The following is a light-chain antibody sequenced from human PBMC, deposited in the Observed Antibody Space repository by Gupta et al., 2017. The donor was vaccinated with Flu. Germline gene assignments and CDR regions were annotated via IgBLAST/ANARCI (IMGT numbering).Light chain of an antibody. CDR3: QNDNSAPRV. J-gene: IGKJ4*01. Sequence: PSSLSASVGDRVTITCRASQEIGSYLAWYQQKAGQRPKLLIYAASSKQSGVPSRFSVSGFGTVFTLTISNLQPEDVATYYCQNDNSAPRVFGGGTKVDIK. CDR2: AAS. CDR1: QEIGSY. V-gene: IGKV1-27*01.